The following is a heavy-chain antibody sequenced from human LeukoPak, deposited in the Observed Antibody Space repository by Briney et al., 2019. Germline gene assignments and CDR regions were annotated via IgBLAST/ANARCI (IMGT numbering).Heavy chain of an antibody. Sequence: GGSLRLSCAASGFTFSSYWMHWVRHAPGKGLVWVSRINSDGSNTNYADSVKGRFTISRDNAGNTLYLEVSSLRAEDTAVYYCTRGDRGYSYGYWGQGTLVTVSS. D-gene: IGHD5-18*01. CDR1: GFTFSSYW. J-gene: IGHJ4*02. CDR2: INSDGSNT. CDR3: TRGDRGYSYGY. V-gene: IGHV3-74*01.